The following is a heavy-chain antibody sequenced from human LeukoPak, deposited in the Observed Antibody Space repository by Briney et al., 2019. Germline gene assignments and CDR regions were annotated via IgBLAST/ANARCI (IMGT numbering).Heavy chain of an antibody. D-gene: IGHD2-21*02. Sequence: GGSLRLSCAASGFTFSSYWMHWVRQAPGKGLMWVSRINSDGSSTNYADSVKGRFTISRDNAKNTLYLQVNSLRPEDTAVYYRRVVVTADSFDYWGQGTLVTVSS. V-gene: IGHV3-74*01. CDR3: RVVVTADSFDY. J-gene: IGHJ4*02. CDR1: GFTFSSYW. CDR2: INSDGSST.